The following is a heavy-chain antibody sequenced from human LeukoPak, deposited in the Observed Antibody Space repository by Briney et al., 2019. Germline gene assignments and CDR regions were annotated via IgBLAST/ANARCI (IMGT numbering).Heavy chain of an antibody. V-gene: IGHV4-59*01. CDR3: ARGGPDFWSGYRLYGMDV. CDR1: GGSISSYH. J-gene: IGHJ6*02. CDR2: IYYSGST. D-gene: IGHD3-3*01. Sequence: SETLSLTCTVSGGSISSYHWSWIRQPPGKGLEWIGYIYYSGSTNYNPSLKSRVTISVDTSKNQFSLKLSSVTAAGTAVYYCARGGPDFWSGYRLYGMDVWGQGTTVTVSS.